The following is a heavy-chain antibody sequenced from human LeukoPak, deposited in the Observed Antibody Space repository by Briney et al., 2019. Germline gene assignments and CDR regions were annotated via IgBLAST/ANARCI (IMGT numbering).Heavy chain of an antibody. Sequence: ASVKVSCKASGGTFSSYAISWVRQAPGQGLEWMGGIIPIFGTANYAQKFQGRVTITADESTSTAYMELSSLRSEDTAVYYCAITDSSGYYTPFDYWGQGTLVTVSS. CDR3: AITDSSGYYTPFDY. D-gene: IGHD3-22*01. CDR1: GGTFSSYA. V-gene: IGHV1-69*13. J-gene: IGHJ4*02. CDR2: IIPIFGTA.